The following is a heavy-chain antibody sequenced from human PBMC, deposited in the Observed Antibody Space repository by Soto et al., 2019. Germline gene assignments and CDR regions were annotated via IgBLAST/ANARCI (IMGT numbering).Heavy chain of an antibody. J-gene: IGHJ5*02. CDR1: GGPFSGYY. V-gene: IGHV4-34*01. CDR3: ARSTLIVVVVAATPTNWFDP. Sequence: SETLSLTCAVYGGPFSGYYWSWIRQPPGKGLEWIGEINHSGSTNYNPSLKSRVTISVDTSKNQFSLKLSSVTAADTAVYYCARSTLIVVVVAATPTNWFDPWGQGTLVTVSS. D-gene: IGHD2-15*01. CDR2: INHSGST.